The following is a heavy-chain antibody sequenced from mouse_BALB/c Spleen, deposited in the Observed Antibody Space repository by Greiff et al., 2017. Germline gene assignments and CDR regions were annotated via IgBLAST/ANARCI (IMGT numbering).Heavy chain of an antibody. CDR2: IWSGGST. Sequence: VKLVESGPGLVQPSQSLSITCTVSGFSLTSYGVHWVRQSPGKGLEWLGVIWSGGSTDYNAAFISRLSISKDNSKSQVFFKMNSLQADDTAIYYCARRALWSVIYAMDYWGQGTSVTVSS. V-gene: IGHV2-4-1*01. CDR1: GFSLTSYG. J-gene: IGHJ4*01. CDR3: ARRALWSVIYAMDY. D-gene: IGHD1-1*02.